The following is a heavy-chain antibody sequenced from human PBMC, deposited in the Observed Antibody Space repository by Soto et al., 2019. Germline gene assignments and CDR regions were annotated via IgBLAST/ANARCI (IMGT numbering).Heavy chain of an antibody. D-gene: IGHD2-2*01. V-gene: IGHV4-31*02. CDR3: SICPLTPYFGY. Sequence: SEALSLNRTVPGGPISSDDYYQRWIRQHPGKGLEWIGYIFYSGSTYYNPSLKSRVSISVDTSKNQFSLKLSSVTAADTAVFYCSICPLTPYFGYWRQGAAVTVSS. CDR2: IFYSGST. CDR1: GGPISSDDYY. J-gene: IGHJ4*02.